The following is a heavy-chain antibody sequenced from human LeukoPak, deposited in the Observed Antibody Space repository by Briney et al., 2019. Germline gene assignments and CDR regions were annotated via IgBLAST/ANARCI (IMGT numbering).Heavy chain of an antibody. CDR2: IYHSGST. CDR1: GYSISSGYY. D-gene: IGHD2-15*01. J-gene: IGHJ3*02. CDR3: ASSYCSGGSCYSADAFHI. V-gene: IGHV4-38-2*01. Sequence: SETLSLTCAVSGYSISSGYYWGWIRQPPGKGLEWIGSIYHSGSTYYNPSLKSRVTISVDTSKNQFSLKLSSVTAADTAVYYCASSYCSGGSCYSADAFHIWGQGTMVTVSS.